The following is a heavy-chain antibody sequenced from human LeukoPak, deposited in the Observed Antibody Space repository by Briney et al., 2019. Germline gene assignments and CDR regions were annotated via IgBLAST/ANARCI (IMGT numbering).Heavy chain of an antibody. CDR3: AREVWRYFDWLLPGGFDY. CDR1: GFTVRSSY. Sequence: PGGSLRLSCAASGFTVRSSYMSWVRQAPGKGLEWVSVIYSGGSPDYADSAKGRFTISSDNSKNTLYLQMNSLRVEDTAVYYCAREVWRYFDWLLPGGFDYWGQGTLVTVSS. CDR2: IYSGGSP. D-gene: IGHD3-9*01. J-gene: IGHJ4*02. V-gene: IGHV3-53*01.